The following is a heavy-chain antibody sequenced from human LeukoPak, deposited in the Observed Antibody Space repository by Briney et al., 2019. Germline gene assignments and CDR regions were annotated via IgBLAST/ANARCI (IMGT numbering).Heavy chain of an antibody. Sequence: ASVKVSCKASGGTFSSYAISWVRQAPGQGLEWMGRIIPILGIANYAQKFQGRVTITADKSTSTAYMELSSLRSEDTAVYYCASSLALYNWNDVQFDYWGQGTLVTVSS. D-gene: IGHD1-1*01. V-gene: IGHV1-69*04. CDR1: GGTFSSYA. J-gene: IGHJ4*02. CDR3: ASSLALYNWNDVQFDY. CDR2: IIPILGIA.